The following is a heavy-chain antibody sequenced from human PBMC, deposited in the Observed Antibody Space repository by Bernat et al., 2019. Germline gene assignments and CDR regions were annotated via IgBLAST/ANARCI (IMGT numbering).Heavy chain of an antibody. J-gene: IGHJ3*02. D-gene: IGHD6-6*01. CDR3: ARLGSSSDAFDI. Sequence: QLQLQESGPGLVKPSETLSLTCTVSGGSISSSSYYWGWIRQPPGKGLEWIGSIYYSGSTYYNPSLKSRVTISVDTSKRQFSLNLNSVTAADTAVCYCARLGSSSDAFDIWGRGTMVTVSS. V-gene: IGHV4-39*01. CDR2: IYYSGST. CDR1: GGSISSSSYY.